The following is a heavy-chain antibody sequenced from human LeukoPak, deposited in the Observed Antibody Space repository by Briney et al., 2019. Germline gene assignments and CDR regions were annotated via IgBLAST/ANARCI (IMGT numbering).Heavy chain of an antibody. CDR1: GGSISRYY. CDR2: IYYSGST. D-gene: IGHD1-1*01. V-gene: IGHV4-59*01. CDR3: ARVGSSRSTGNYYYYYYMDV. Sequence: SETLSLTCTVSGGSISRYYWSWIRQPPGKGLEWIGYIYYSGSTNYNPSLKSRVTISVDTSKNQFSLKLSSVTAADTAVYYCARVGSSRSTGNYYYYYYMDVWGKGTTVTISS. J-gene: IGHJ6*03.